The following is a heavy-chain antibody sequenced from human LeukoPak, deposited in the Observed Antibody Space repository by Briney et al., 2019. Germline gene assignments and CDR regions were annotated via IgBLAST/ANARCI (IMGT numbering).Heavy chain of an antibody. D-gene: IGHD2-21*02. CDR2: VSSSGRTR. CDR3: ARVIVVVTGNYMDV. J-gene: IGHJ6*03. CDR1: GFIFSDYY. Sequence: GGSLRLSCAASGFIFSDYYMSWIRQAPGKGLEWVSYVSSSGRTRYNADSVKGRFTISRDNAKNSLYLQMNSLRAEDTAVYYCARVIVVVTGNYMDVWGKGTTVIFSS. V-gene: IGHV3-11*04.